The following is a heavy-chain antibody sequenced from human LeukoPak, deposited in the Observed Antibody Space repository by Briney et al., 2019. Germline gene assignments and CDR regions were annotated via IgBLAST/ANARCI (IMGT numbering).Heavy chain of an antibody. CDR3: ARDPSTSPYYYYGMDV. CDR2: IYSGGST. V-gene: IGHV3-53*01. Sequence: GGSLRLSCAASGFTFSNAWISWVRQAPGKGLEWVSVIYSGGSTYYADSVKGRFTISRDNSKNTLYLQMNSLRAEDTAVYYCARDPSTSPYYYYGMDVWGQGTTVTVSS. CDR1: GFTFSNAW. J-gene: IGHJ6*02. D-gene: IGHD2-2*01.